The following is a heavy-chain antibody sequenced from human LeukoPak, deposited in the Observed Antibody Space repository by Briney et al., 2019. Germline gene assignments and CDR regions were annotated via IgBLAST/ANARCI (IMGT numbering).Heavy chain of an antibody. CDR1: GGSISSSSYY. J-gene: IGHJ4*02. CDR2: IYYSGST. D-gene: IGHD2-2*02. V-gene: IGHV4-39*07. Sequence: SETLSLTCTVSGGSISSSSYYWGWIRQPPGKGLEWIGSIYYSGSTYYNPSLKSRVTISVDTSKNQFSLKLSSVTAADTAVYYCARDEYYQLLYHYWGQGTLVTVSS. CDR3: ARDEYYQLLYHY.